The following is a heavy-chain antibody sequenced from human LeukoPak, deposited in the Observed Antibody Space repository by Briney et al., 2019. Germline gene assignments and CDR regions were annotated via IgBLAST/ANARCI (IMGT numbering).Heavy chain of an antibody. V-gene: IGHV4-39*01. Sequence: SETLSLTCTVSGGSISSSSYYWGWIRQPPGKGLEWIGSIYYSGSTYYNPSLKSRVTISVDTSKNQFSLKLSSVTAADTAVHYCARHYLYYYGSGSYSAFDYWGQGTLVTVSS. J-gene: IGHJ4*02. CDR1: GGSISSSSYY. D-gene: IGHD3-10*01. CDR2: IYYSGST. CDR3: ARHYLYYYGSGSYSAFDY.